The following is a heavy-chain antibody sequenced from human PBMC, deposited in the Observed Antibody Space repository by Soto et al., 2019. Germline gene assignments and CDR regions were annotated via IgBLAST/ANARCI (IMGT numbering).Heavy chain of an antibody. CDR2: VDPSDSYT. V-gene: IGHV5-10-1*01. Sequence: PGESLKISCKGSGYSFTSYWISWVRQMPGKGREWRGRVDPSDSYTNYSPAFQGHVTISADKSISTAYLQWSSLKASDTAMYYCARCSEYSRSPSGMDGCGQGATLTIYS. CDR3: ARCSEYSRSPSGMDG. CDR1: GYSFTSYW. D-gene: IGHD6-6*01. J-gene: IGHJ6*02.